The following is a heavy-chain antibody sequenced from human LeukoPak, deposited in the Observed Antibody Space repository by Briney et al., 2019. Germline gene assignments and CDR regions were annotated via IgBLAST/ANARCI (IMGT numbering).Heavy chain of an antibody. V-gene: IGHV3-74*01. J-gene: IGHJ4*02. Sequence: GGSLRLSCAASGFTFSSSWVYWVRQAPGKGLVWVSRIDSDGSDTTYADSVKGRFTISRDNAKNTVYLQMNSLRAEDTAVYYCARAGYNWEHDYWGQGTLVTVSS. D-gene: IGHD5-24*01. CDR3: ARAGYNWEHDY. CDR2: IDSDGSDT. CDR1: GFTFSSSW.